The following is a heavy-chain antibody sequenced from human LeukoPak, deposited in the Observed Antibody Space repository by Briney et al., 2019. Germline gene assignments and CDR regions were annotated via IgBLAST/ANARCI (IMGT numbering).Heavy chain of an antibody. V-gene: IGHV3-23*01. D-gene: IGHD6-13*01. CDR3: ARDLSVSSWYGLSHFDY. CDR2: ISSSGGST. CDR1: GFTFSSYA. J-gene: IGHJ4*02. Sequence: PGRSLRLSCAASGFTFSSYAMSWVRQAPGKGLEWVSGISSSGGSTYYSDSVKGRFTISRDSSKNTLYLQMSGLRAEDTAIYYCARDLSVSSWYGLSHFDYWGQGTLVTVSS.